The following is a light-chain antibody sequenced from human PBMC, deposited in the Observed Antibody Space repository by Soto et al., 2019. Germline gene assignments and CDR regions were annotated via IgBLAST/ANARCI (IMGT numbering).Light chain of an antibody. Sequence: DIQLTQSPSFLSASVGDRVTITCRASQGISSYLAWYQQKPGKAPKLLIYAASTLQSGVPSRFSGSGSGTEFTLTISSLQPEDFETYYCQQLNSFGGGTKVDI. CDR1: QGISSY. J-gene: IGKJ4*01. CDR3: QQLNS. V-gene: IGKV1-9*01. CDR2: AAS.